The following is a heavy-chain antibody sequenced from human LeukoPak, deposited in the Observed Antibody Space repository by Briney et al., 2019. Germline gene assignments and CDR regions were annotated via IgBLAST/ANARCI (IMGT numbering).Heavy chain of an antibody. CDR1: GFTVSSNY. V-gene: IGHV3-53*01. J-gene: IGHJ4*02. Sequence: GGSLRLSCAASGFTVSSNYMTWVRQAPGKGLEWVSVIYSGGSTYYADSVKGRFTISRDNSKNTLYLQMNSLRAEDTAVYYCARDLGGSGYKDYWGQGTLVTVSS. CDR3: ARDLGGSGYKDY. CDR2: IYSGGST. D-gene: IGHD3-22*01.